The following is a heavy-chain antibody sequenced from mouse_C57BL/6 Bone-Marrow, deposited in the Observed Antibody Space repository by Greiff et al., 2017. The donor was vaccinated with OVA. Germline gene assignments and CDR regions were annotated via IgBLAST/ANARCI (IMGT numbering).Heavy chain of an antibody. CDR1: GYTFTSYG. Sequence: QVQLKQSGAELARPGASVKLSCKASGYTFTSYGISWVKQRTGQGLEWIGEIYPRSGNTYYNEKFKGKATLTADKSSSTAYMELRSLTSEDSAVYFCSRRTGRITTVVAWFAYWGQGTLVTVSA. J-gene: IGHJ3*01. CDR2: IYPRSGNT. CDR3: SRRTGRITTVVAWFAY. V-gene: IGHV1-81*01. D-gene: IGHD1-1*01.